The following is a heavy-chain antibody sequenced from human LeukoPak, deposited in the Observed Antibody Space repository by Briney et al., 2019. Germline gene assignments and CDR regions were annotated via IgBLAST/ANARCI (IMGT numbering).Heavy chain of an antibody. CDR3: AKDNSRAARPYHLDY. V-gene: IGHV3-23*01. CDR1: GFTFSSYA. Sequence: GGSLRLSCAASGFTFSSYAMNWVRQAPGKGLEWVSAISGSGGSTYYAGSVKGRFTISRDNSKNTLYLQVSSLRAEDTALYFCAKDNSRAARPYHLDYWGQGTLVTVSS. CDR2: ISGSGGST. J-gene: IGHJ4*02. D-gene: IGHD6-6*01.